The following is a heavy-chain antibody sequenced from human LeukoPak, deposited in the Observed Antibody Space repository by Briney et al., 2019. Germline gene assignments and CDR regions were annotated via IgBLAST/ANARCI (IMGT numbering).Heavy chain of an antibody. CDR3: ARVAGWHWFDP. J-gene: IGHJ5*02. V-gene: IGHV3-23*01. CDR2: IRPSGDNT. CDR1: GFTFSSYD. D-gene: IGHD6-19*01. Sequence: GGALRLSCAASGFTFSSYDMTWVRQAPGRGLERVSSIRPSGDNTYYGDSVKGRFTISRDNSKNTVYLQMNNMRVDDTAVYYCARVAGWHWFDPWGQGTLVTVSS.